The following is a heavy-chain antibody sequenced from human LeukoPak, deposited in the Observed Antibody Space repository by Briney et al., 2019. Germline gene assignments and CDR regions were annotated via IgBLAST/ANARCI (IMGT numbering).Heavy chain of an antibody. CDR1: GFTFSSYA. D-gene: IGHD5-18*01. Sequence: GGSLRLSCAASGFTFSSYAMHWVRQAPGKGLEWVAVISYDRTNKYYADSVKGRFTISRDNSKNTLYLQMNSLRAEDTAVYYCARVLVYSAPTHEGAPGYWGQGTLSTVSS. CDR3: ARVLVYSAPTHEGAPGY. V-gene: IGHV3-30*04. J-gene: IGHJ4*02. CDR2: ISYDRTNK.